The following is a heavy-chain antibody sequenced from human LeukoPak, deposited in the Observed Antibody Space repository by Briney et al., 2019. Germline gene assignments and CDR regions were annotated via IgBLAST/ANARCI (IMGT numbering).Heavy chain of an antibody. CDR1: GGSISSYY. CDR2: IYYNGNT. CDR3: ARNGNWNYVDY. J-gene: IGHJ4*02. V-gene: IGHV4-59*08. Sequence: PSETLSLTCTVSGGSISSYYWSWIRQPPGKGLEWIGYIYYNGNTNYIPSLKSRVTISVDTSKNQFSLRLSSVTAADTAVYYCARNGNWNYVDYSGQGTLVTVSS. D-gene: IGHD1-1*01.